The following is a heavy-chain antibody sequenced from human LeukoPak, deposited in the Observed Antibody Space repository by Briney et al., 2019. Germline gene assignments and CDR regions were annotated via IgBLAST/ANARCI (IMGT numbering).Heavy chain of an antibody. D-gene: IGHD3-22*01. CDR2: IYYSGST. Sequence: SETLSPTCTVSGGSISSSSYYWGWIRQPPGKGLEWIGSIYYSGSTYYNPSLKSRVTISVDTSKNQFSLKLSSVTAADTAVYYCARTYYYDSSGYYAFDYWGQGTLVTVSS. CDR3: ARTYYYDSSGYYAFDY. J-gene: IGHJ4*02. V-gene: IGHV4-39*01. CDR1: GGSISSSSYY.